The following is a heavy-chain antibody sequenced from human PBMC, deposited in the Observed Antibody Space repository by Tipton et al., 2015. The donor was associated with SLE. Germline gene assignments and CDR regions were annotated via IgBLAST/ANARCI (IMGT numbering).Heavy chain of an antibody. CDR2: INYSGKI. J-gene: IGHJ5*02. Sequence: TLSLTCAVYGGSFSDHYLCWIRKPPGKGLEWIGEINYSGKINYNPSLKSRFIMSLATSKNQFSLNLSSVTAADTAIYYCARRGTYTSSSGGWFDPWGQGTLVTVSS. CDR3: ARRGTYTSSSGGWFDP. CDR1: GGSFSDHY. D-gene: IGHD6-6*01. V-gene: IGHV4-34*01.